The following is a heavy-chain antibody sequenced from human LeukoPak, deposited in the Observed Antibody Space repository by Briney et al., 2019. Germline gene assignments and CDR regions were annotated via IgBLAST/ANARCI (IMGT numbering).Heavy chain of an antibody. CDR1: DGSINSYY. D-gene: IGHD2-21*02. CDR3: ARDRYCGGDCYHFDY. Sequence: SETLSLTCSVSDGSINSYYWSWIRQHPGKGLEWIGYIYHSGSTYYNPSLKSRVTISVDTSKNQFSLKLSSVTAADTAVYYCARDRYCGGDCYHFDYWGQGTLVTVSS. V-gene: IGHV4-59*06. CDR2: IYHSGST. J-gene: IGHJ4*02.